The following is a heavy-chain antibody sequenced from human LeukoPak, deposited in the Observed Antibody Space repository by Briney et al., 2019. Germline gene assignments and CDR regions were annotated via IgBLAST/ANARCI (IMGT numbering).Heavy chain of an antibody. V-gene: IGHV3-21*01. Sequence: GGSLRLSCAASGFTFSSYSMNWVRLAPGKGLEWVSSISSSSSYIYYADSVKGRFTISRDNAKNSLYLQMNSLRAEDTAVYYCARHCSSTSCYFNYYGMDVWGQGTTVTVSS. CDR1: GFTFSSYS. CDR2: ISSSSSYI. J-gene: IGHJ6*02. D-gene: IGHD2-2*01. CDR3: ARHCSSTSCYFNYYGMDV.